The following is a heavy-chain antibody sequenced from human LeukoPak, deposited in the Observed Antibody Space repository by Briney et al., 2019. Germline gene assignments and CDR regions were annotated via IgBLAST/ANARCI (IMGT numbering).Heavy chain of an antibody. J-gene: IGHJ4*02. V-gene: IGHV3-74*01. CDR1: GLTFSSHW. D-gene: IGHD4-17*01. CDR2: ITNDGSST. Sequence: GGSLRLSCAASGLTFSSHWMHWVRQAPGKGLVWVSRITNDGSSTTYADSVKGRFTVSRDNAKNSLYLQMNSLRAEDTAVYYCARLGARQVLEYWGQGTLVTVSS. CDR3: ARLGARQVLEY.